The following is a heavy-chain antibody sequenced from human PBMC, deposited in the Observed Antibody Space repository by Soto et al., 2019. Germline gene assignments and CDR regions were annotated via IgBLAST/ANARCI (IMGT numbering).Heavy chain of an antibody. CDR3: ARDPYCSSTSCMNWFDP. CDR2: IWYDGSNK. D-gene: IGHD2-2*01. Sequence: LRLSCAASGFTFSSYGMHWVRQAPGKGLEWVAVIWYDGSNKYYADSVKGRFTISRDNSKNTLYLQMNSLRAEDTAAYYCARDPYCSSTSCMNWFDPWGQGTLVTVSS. V-gene: IGHV3-33*01. CDR1: GFTFSSYG. J-gene: IGHJ5*02.